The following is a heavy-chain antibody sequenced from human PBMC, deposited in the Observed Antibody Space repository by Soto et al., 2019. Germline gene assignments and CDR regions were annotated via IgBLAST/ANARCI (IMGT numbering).Heavy chain of an antibody. CDR2: ISAYNGNT. CDR1: GYTFTSYG. V-gene: IGHV1-18*04. Sequence: ASVKVSCKASGYTFTSYGISWVRQAPGQGLEWMGWISAYNGNTNYAQKLQGRVTMTTDTSTSTAYMELRSLRPDDTAVYYCARDSGITMVRGVGNTYYYYYGMDVWGQGTTVTVSS. J-gene: IGHJ6*02. D-gene: IGHD3-10*01. CDR3: ARDSGITMVRGVGNTYYYYYGMDV.